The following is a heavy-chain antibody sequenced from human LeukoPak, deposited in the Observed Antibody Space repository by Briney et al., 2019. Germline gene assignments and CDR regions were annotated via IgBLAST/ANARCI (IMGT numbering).Heavy chain of an antibody. V-gene: IGHV3-21*01. Sequence: PGGSLRLSCAASGFTFSSYSMNWVRQAPGKGLEWVSSISRSSRYIYYADSVKGRFTISRDNAKNSLYLQMNSLRAEDTAVYYCARDRVRGVMGWFDPWGQGTLVTVSS. CDR2: ISRSSRYI. CDR1: GFTFSSYS. CDR3: ARDRVRGVMGWFDP. J-gene: IGHJ5*02. D-gene: IGHD3-10*01.